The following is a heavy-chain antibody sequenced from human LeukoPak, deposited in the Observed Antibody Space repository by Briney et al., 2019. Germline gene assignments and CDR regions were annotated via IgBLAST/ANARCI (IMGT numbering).Heavy chain of an antibody. CDR1: GGSISSYY. Sequence: SETLSLTCTVSGGSISSYYWSWIRQPAGKGLEWIGRIYTSGSTNYNPSLKSRVTMSVDTSKNQFSLKLSSVTAADTAVYYCAKDGSSSWLSYFDYWGQGTLVTVSS. CDR3: AKDGSSSWLSYFDY. V-gene: IGHV4-4*07. J-gene: IGHJ4*02. CDR2: IYTSGST. D-gene: IGHD6-13*01.